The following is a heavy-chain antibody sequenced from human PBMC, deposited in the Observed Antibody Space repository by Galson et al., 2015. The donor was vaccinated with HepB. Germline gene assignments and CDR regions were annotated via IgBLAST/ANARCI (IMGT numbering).Heavy chain of an antibody. V-gene: IGHV1-69*13. Sequence: SVKVSCKASGGTFSRYAISWVRQAPGQGLEWMGGIIPIFGTANYAQKFQGRVTITADESTSTAYMELSSLRSEDTAVYYCARGEVVAGRGWFDPWGQGTLVTVSS. CDR1: GGTFSRYA. D-gene: IGHD2-2*01. J-gene: IGHJ5*02. CDR2: IIPIFGTA. CDR3: ARGEVVAGRGWFDP.